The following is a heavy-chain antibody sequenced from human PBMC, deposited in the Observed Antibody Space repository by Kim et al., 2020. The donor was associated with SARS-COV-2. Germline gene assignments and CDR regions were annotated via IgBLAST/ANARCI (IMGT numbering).Heavy chain of an antibody. V-gene: IGHV4-39*01. J-gene: IGHJ4*02. Sequence: SETLSLTCTVSGGSISSSSYYWGWIRQPPGKRLEWIGSIYYSGPTYYNPSLKSRVTISVDTSKNQFSLKLSSVTAADTAVYYCARLFGGTGKYYFEYWAQGTLVTVSS. D-gene: IGHD3-16*01. CDR3: ARLFGGTGKYYFEY. CDR1: GGSISSSSYY. CDR2: IYYSGPT.